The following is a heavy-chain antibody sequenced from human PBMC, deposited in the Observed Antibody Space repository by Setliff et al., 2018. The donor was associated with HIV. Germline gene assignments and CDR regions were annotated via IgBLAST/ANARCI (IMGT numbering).Heavy chain of an antibody. J-gene: IGHJ4*02. CDR3: ARGRFHRLHRPYSGSGSLGIQYFDY. D-gene: IGHD3-10*01. Sequence: ETLSLTCTVSGASTSSNTYSWVWIRQPPGKGLEWIGSIYYSGSTYYNPSLKSRVTISGDTSKNQFSLRLNSVTATDTALYYCARGRFHRLHRPYSGSGSLGIQYFDYWGQGTLVTVSS. CDR1: GASTSSNTYS. CDR2: IYYSGST. V-gene: IGHV4-39*07.